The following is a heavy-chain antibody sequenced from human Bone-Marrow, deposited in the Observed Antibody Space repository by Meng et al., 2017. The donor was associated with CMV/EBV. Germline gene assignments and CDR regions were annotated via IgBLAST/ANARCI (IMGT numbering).Heavy chain of an antibody. Sequence: YTFTSYGISWVRQAPGQGLEWMGWISAYNGNTNYAQKLQGRVTMTTDTSTSTAYMELRSLRSDDTAVYYCARGSESSSWYSTASDDYWGQGTLVTVSS. CDR3: ARGSESSSWYSTASDDY. CDR1: YTFTSYG. D-gene: IGHD6-13*01. CDR2: ISAYNGNT. V-gene: IGHV1-18*01. J-gene: IGHJ4*02.